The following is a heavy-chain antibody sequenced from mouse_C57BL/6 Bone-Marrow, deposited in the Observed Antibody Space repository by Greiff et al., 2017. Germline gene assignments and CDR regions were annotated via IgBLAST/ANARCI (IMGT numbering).Heavy chain of an antibody. Sequence: VQLQQSGPELVKPGASVKISCKASGYTFTDYYMNWVKQSHGKSLEWIGAINPNNGGTSYNHKFKGKAPLTVDKSSSTAYMELRSLTSADSAVNYCSREDYGGQGTTLTVSS. CDR1: GYTFTDYY. J-gene: IGHJ2*01. CDR2: INPNNGGT. V-gene: IGHV1-26*01. CDR3: SREDY.